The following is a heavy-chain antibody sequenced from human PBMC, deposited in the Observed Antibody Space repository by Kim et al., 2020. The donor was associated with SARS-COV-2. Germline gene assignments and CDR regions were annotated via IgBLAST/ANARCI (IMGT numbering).Heavy chain of an antibody. Sequence: GGSLRLSCAASGFTFSSYGMHWVRQAPGKGLEWVAVISYDGSNKYYADSVKGRFTISRDNSKNTLYLQMNSLRAEDTAVYYCAKDSGAQYQLPTAFDYWGQGTLVTVSS. CDR2: ISYDGSNK. D-gene: IGHD2-2*01. V-gene: IGHV3-30*18. CDR3: AKDSGAQYQLPTAFDY. J-gene: IGHJ4*02. CDR1: GFTFSSYG.